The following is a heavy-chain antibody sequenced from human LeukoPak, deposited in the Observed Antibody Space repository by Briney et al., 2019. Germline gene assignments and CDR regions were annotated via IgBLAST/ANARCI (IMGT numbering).Heavy chain of an antibody. CDR1: GGSISSSSYY. V-gene: IGHV4-39*07. D-gene: IGHD3-22*01. Sequence: SETLSLTCTVSGGSISSSSYYWGWIRQPPGKGLEWIGSIYYSGSTYYNPSLKSRVTISVDTSKNQFSLKLSSVTAADTAVYYCARDSDDSSGYYGLVDYWGQGTLVTVSS. CDR3: ARDSDDSSGYYGLVDY. J-gene: IGHJ4*02. CDR2: IYYSGST.